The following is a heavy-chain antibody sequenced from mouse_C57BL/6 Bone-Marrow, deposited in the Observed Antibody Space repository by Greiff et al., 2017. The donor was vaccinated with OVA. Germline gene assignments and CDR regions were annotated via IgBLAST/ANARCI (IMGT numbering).Heavy chain of an antibody. D-gene: IGHD3-3*01. CDR1: GYTFTSYW. CDR2: IDPSDSYT. J-gene: IGHJ3*01. CDR3: ARGSGTAY. V-gene: IGHV1-59*01. Sequence: VQLQQPGAELVRPGTSVKLSCKASGYTFTSYWMHWVKQRPGQGLEWIGVIDPSDSYTKYNQKFKSMATLTVDTSSSTAYMQLSSLTSEYSAVYYCARGSGTAYWGQGTLVTVSA.